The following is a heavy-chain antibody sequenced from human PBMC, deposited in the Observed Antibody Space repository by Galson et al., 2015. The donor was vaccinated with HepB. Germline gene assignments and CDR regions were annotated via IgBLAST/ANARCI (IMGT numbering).Heavy chain of an antibody. CDR3: ARGFKGRGAVAGRSMDKYFQH. D-gene: IGHD6-19*01. CDR2: IYHNGNT. V-gene: IGHV4-4*02. CDR1: GASVSTSDW. Sequence: ETLSLTCAVSGASVSTSDWWTWVRQPPGKGLEWIGEIYHNGNTNYNPSLKSRVTISVDTSKNQFSLKLSSVTAADTAVYYRARGFKGRGAVAGRSMDKYFQHWGQGTLVTVSS. J-gene: IGHJ1*01.